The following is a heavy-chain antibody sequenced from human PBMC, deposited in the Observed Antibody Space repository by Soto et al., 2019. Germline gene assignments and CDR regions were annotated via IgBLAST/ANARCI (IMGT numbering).Heavy chain of an antibody. CDR2: ISYDGSNT. CDR1: RFTFNNYG. D-gene: IGHD6-19*01. J-gene: IGHJ6*02. V-gene: IGHV3-30*18. CDR3: VKDGGALAGAYYDMDV. Sequence: GGSLRLSCAASRFTFNNYGMHWVRQAPGKGLEWVAVISYDGSNTYYADSVKSRFTISRDNSKNTLYLQLNSLRAEDTAVYYCVKDGGALAGAYYDMDVWGQGTTVTVS.